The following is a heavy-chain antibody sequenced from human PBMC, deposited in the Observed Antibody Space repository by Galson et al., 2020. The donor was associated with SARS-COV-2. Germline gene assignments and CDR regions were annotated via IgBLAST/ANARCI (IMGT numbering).Heavy chain of an antibody. CDR2: ISYDGSNK. D-gene: IGHD5-12*01. J-gene: IGHJ4*02. CDR1: GFTFSSYA. Sequence: GGSLRLSCAASGFTFSSYAMHWVRQAPGKGLEWVAVISYDGSNKYYADSVKGRFTISRDNSKNTLYLQMNSLRAEDTAVYYCARVRWVDIVATKSRPLDYWGQGTLVTVSS. V-gene: IGHV3-30-3*01. CDR3: ARVRWVDIVATKSRPLDY.